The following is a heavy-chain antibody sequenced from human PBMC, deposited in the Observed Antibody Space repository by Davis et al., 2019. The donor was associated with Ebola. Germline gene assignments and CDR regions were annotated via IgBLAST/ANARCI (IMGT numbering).Heavy chain of an antibody. Sequence: SVKVSCKASGGTFSSYGISWVRQAPGQGPDWMGGIIPVFGIPKYAQKFQGRVTITADESTSTAYMELSSLRSEDTAVYYCARDRYSDGSGYFFEPPHWGQGTLVTVSS. CDR2: IIPVFGIP. J-gene: IGHJ4*02. V-gene: IGHV1-69*13. CDR1: GGTFSSYG. CDR3: ARDRYSDGSGYFFEPPH. D-gene: IGHD3-22*01.